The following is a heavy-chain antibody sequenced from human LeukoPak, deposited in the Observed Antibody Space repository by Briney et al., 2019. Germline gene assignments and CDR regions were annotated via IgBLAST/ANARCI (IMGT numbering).Heavy chain of an antibody. CDR2: INPNSGGT. V-gene: IGHV1-2*02. D-gene: IGHD5-24*01. CDR1: GYTFTGYY. Sequence: ASVKVSRKASGYTFTGYYMHWVRQAPGQGLEWMGWINPNSGGTNYAQKFQGRVTMTRDTSISTAYMELSRLRSDDTAVYYCARDTEMATITDYWGQGTLVTVSS. J-gene: IGHJ4*02. CDR3: ARDTEMATITDY.